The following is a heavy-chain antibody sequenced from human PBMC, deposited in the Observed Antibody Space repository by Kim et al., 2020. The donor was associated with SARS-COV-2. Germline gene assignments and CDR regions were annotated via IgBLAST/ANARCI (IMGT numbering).Heavy chain of an antibody. Sequence: GGSLRLSCAASGFTFSSYAMSWVRQAPGKGLEWVSAISGSGGSTYYADSVKGRFTISRDNSKNTLYLQMNSLRAEDTAVYYCAKDQEGFGEFGLYSFPDYWGQGTLVTVSS. D-gene: IGHD3-10*01. CDR1: GFTFSSYA. V-gene: IGHV3-23*01. CDR2: ISGSGGST. J-gene: IGHJ4*02. CDR3: AKDQEGFGEFGLYSFPDY.